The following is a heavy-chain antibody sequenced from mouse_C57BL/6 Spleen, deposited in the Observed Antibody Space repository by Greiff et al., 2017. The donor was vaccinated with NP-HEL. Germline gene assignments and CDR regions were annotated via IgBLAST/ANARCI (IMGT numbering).Heavy chain of an antibody. J-gene: IGHJ4*01. Sequence: VQLQQPGAELVKPGASVKMSCKASGYTFTSHWITWVKQRPGQGLEWIGDIYPGSGSTNYNEKFKSKATLTVDTSSSTAYMQLSSLTSEDSAVYYCAREGTGRNYAMDYWGQGTSVTVSS. D-gene: IGHD3-3*01. CDR1: GYTFTSHW. V-gene: IGHV1-55*01. CDR2: IYPGSGST. CDR3: AREGTGRNYAMDY.